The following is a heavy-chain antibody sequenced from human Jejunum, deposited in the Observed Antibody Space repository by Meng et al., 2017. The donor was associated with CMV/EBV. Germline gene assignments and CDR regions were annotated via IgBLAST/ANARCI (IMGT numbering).Heavy chain of an antibody. V-gene: IGHV4-39*07. J-gene: IGHJ5*02. CDR2: IYYSGST. Sequence: GSISNDSCYWGWIRQPPGKGLEWIGSIYYSGSTYYNPSLKSRVTISVDTSENQFSLKLSSVTAADTAVYYCARTRYNSAWYPGRFDPWGQGTLVTVSS. CDR1: GSISNDSCY. CDR3: ARTRYNSAWYPGRFDP. D-gene: IGHD6-19*01.